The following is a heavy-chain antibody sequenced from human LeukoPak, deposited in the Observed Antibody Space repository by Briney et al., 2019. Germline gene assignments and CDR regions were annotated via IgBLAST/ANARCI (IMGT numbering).Heavy chain of an antibody. D-gene: IGHD3-22*01. J-gene: IGHJ4*02. CDR3: ARASDYYDSSGLGY. CDR2: IIPILGIA. CDR1: GGTFSSYA. V-gene: IGHV1-69*04. Sequence: SVKVSCKASGGTFSSYAISWVRQAPGQGLEWMGRIIPILGIANYAQKFQGRVTITADKSTSTAYMELSSLRSEDTAVYYCARASDYYDSSGLGYWGQGTLVTVSS.